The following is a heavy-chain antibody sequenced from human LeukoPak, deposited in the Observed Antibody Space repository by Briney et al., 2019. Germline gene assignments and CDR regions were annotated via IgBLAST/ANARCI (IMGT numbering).Heavy chain of an antibody. CDR3: AKDMVRWELPRGFDY. Sequence: GGSLRLSCAASGFTFSSYAMSWVRQAPGKGLEWVSAISGSGGSTYYADSVKGRFTISRDNSKNTLYLQMTSLRAEDPAVYYCAKDMVRWELPRGFDYWGQGTLVTVSS. D-gene: IGHD1-26*01. J-gene: IGHJ4*02. V-gene: IGHV3-23*01. CDR2: ISGSGGST. CDR1: GFTFSSYA.